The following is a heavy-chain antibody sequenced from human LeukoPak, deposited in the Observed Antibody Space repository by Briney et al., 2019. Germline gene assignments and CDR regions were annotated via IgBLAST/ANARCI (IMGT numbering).Heavy chain of an antibody. CDR2: IRSKANSYAT. D-gene: IGHD2-21*02. J-gene: IGHJ4*02. V-gene: IGHV3-73*01. Sequence: GESLRLSCAASGFTFSGSAMHWVRQASGKGLEWVGRIRSKANSYATAYAASVKGRFTISRDDSKNTAYLQMNSLKTEDTAVYYCTRIGAYCGGDCYSSIDYWGQGTLVTVSS. CDR3: TRIGAYCGGDCYSSIDY. CDR1: GFTFSGSA.